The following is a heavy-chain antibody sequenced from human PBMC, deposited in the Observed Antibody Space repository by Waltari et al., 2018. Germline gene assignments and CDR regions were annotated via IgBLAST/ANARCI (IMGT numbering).Heavy chain of an antibody. D-gene: IGHD2-2*02. Sequence: QVQLVQSGAEVKKPGASVKVSCKASGYTFTGYYMHWVRQAPGQGLEWMGWIKPNSGGTNYAQKFQGRVTMTRDTSISTAYMELSRLRSDDTAVYYCARGCSSTSCYTYWFDPWGQGTLVTVSS. V-gene: IGHV1-2*02. CDR3: ARGCSSTSCYTYWFDP. J-gene: IGHJ5*02. CDR1: GYTFTGYY. CDR2: IKPNSGGT.